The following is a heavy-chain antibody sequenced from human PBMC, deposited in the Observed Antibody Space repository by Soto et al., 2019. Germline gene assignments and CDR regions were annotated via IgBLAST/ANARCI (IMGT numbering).Heavy chain of an antibody. D-gene: IGHD3-16*01. CDR2: INHSGST. Sequence: PXETLSLTVAVYGGSFSGYYWSWIRQPPGKGLEWIGEINHSGSTNYNPSLKSRVTISVDTSKNQFSLKLRSVTAADTAVYYCARGQKIPFGEGPWFDPWGQGTLVTVSS. CDR1: GGSFSGYY. J-gene: IGHJ5*02. CDR3: ARGQKIPFGEGPWFDP. V-gene: IGHV4-34*01.